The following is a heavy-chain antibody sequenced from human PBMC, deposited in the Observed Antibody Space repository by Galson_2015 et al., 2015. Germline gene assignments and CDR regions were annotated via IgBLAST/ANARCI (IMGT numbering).Heavy chain of an antibody. J-gene: IGHJ5*02. D-gene: IGHD3-3*01. V-gene: IGHV1-58*01. CDR2: IVVGSGNT. Sequence: SVKVSCKASGFTFTSSAVQWVRQARGQRLEWIGWIVVGSGNTNYAQKFQERVTITRDMSTSTAYMELSSLRSEDTAVYYCAADPSPYYDFWSGWFDPWGQGTLVTVSS. CDR3: AADPSPYYDFWSGWFDP. CDR1: GFTFTSSA.